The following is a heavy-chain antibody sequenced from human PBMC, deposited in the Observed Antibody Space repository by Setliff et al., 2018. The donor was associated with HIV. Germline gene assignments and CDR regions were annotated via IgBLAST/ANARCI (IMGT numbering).Heavy chain of an antibody. CDR1: GFNFKSYG. Sequence: PGGSLRLSCAASGFNFKSYGMHWVRQAPGKGLEWVAVIWYDGSKKYYADSVKGRFTISRDNSKNTLYLQMNSLRAEDTAVYHCAKEGGGYSYMGFDYWGQGTLVTVSS. CDR3: AKEGGGYSYMGFDY. V-gene: IGHV3-30*02. J-gene: IGHJ4*02. CDR2: IWYDGSKK. D-gene: IGHD5-18*01.